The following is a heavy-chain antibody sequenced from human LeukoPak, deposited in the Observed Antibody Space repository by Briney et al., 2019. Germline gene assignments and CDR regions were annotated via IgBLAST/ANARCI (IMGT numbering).Heavy chain of an antibody. Sequence: GGSLRLSCAASGFTFSSPSMNWVRQAPGKGLEWVSSISYSTYTYYADSVKGRFTISRDNAENSLSLQMNSLRAEDTAVYYCANDESWGQGTLVTVSS. V-gene: IGHV3-21*01. J-gene: IGHJ5*02. D-gene: IGHD3-16*01. CDR2: ISYSTYT. CDR1: GFTFSSPS. CDR3: ANDES.